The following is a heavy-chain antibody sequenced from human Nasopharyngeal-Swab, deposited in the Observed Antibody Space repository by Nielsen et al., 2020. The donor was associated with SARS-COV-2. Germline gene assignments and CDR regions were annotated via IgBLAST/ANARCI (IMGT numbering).Heavy chain of an antibody. Sequence: ASVKVSCKASGYTFTSYGISWVRQAPGQGLEWTGWISAYNGNTNYAQKLQGRVTMTTDTSTSTAYMELRSLRSDDTAVYYCARDGGYCSGGSCYLPSYYYYGMDVWGQGTTVTVSS. CDR2: ISAYNGNT. CDR1: GYTFTSYG. D-gene: IGHD2-15*01. CDR3: ARDGGYCSGGSCYLPSYYYYGMDV. V-gene: IGHV1-18*01. J-gene: IGHJ6*02.